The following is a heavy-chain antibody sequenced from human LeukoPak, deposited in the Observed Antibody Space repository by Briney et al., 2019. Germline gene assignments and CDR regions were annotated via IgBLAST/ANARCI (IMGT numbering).Heavy chain of an antibody. J-gene: IGHJ4*02. CDR3: AREKKQLFHFDY. D-gene: IGHD6-13*01. Sequence: ASVKVSCEASGYTFSDYYIHWVRQAPGQGLQWMAWINSKTGGTNYAQNFQGRVTVSRETSISTAYMELSRLRSDDTAVYYCAREKKQLFHFDYWGQGTLVTVSS. CDR2: INSKTGGT. CDR1: GYTFSDYY. V-gene: IGHV1-2*02.